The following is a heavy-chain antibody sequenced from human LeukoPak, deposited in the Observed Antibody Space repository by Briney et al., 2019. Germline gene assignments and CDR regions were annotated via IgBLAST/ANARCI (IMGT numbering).Heavy chain of an antibody. CDR1: GFTFSSYG. Sequence: GRSLRLSCAASGFTFSSYGMHWVRQAPGKGLEWVAVIWYNGSNKYYADSVKGRFTISRDNSKNTLYLQMDSLRAEDTAEYYCARDLYCSSTSCRARWFDYWGQGTLVTVSS. CDR2: IWYNGSNK. J-gene: IGHJ4*02. V-gene: IGHV3-33*01. CDR3: ARDLYCSSTSCRARWFDY. D-gene: IGHD2-2*01.